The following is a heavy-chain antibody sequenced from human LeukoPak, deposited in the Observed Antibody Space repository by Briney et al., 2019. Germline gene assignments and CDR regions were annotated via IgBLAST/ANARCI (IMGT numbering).Heavy chain of an antibody. CDR3: ARDYRVSLSDTSPDDAFDV. CDR1: GGSISRSSYY. CDR2: VSYSGNT. Sequence: PSETLSLTCTVSGGSISRSSYYWGWIRQTPGMGLEWIGSVSYSGNTDYNPSLKSRVTISVDTSKNLFSLRLTSVTAADTAGYYCARDYRVSLSDTSPDDAFDVWGQGTVVTVSS. D-gene: IGHD3-16*02. V-gene: IGHV4-39*07. J-gene: IGHJ3*01.